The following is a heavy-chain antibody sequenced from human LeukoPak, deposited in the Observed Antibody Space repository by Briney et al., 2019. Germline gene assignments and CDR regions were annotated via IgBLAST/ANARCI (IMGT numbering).Heavy chain of an antibody. CDR2: IYTSGST. CDR3: ARDSRAAAGKGTWYYYMDV. V-gene: IGHV4-4*07. CDR1: GGSISSYY. J-gene: IGHJ6*03. Sequence: SETLSLTCTVSGGSISSYYWSWIRQPAGKGLEWIGRIYTSGSTNYNPSLKSRVTMSVDTSKNQFSLKLSSVTAADTAVYYCARDSRAAAGKGTWYYYMDVWGKGTTVTISS. D-gene: IGHD6-13*01.